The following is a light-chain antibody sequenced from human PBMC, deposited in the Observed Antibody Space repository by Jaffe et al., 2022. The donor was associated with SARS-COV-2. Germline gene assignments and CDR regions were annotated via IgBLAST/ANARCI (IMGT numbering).Light chain of an antibody. CDR1: QSLSKRPNNDNY. CDR3: QQYSDPPVT. Sequence: DIVMTQSPDSLAVSLGERATINCRSSQSLSKRPNNDNYLAWYQQKSGQPPKLLISWASARESGVPDRFSGSGSGTDFTLTINSLQAEDVAVYFCQQYSDPPVTFGQGTKVEIK. CDR2: WAS. V-gene: IGKV4-1*01. J-gene: IGKJ1*01.